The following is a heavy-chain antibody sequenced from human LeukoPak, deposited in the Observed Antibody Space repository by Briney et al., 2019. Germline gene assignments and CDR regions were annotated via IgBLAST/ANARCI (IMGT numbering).Heavy chain of an antibody. J-gene: IGHJ6*03. V-gene: IGHV3-48*03. CDR3: ARVVGGTAAGNYYMDV. D-gene: IGHD6-13*01. CDR2: ISSSGSTI. Sequence: GGSLRLSCAASGFAFSSYEMNWVRQAPGKGLEWVSYISSSGSTIYYADSVKGRFTISRDNAKNALYLQMNSLRAEDTAVYYCARVVGGTAAGNYYMDVWGKGTTVTVSS. CDR1: GFAFSSYE.